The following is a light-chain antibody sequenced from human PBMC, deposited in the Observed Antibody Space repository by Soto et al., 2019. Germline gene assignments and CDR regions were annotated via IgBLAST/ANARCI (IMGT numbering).Light chain of an antibody. V-gene: IGKV3-11*01. J-gene: IGKJ4*01. CDR2: DAS. Sequence: EIVLTQSPATLSLSPGERATLSCRASQSVTTYLVWYQQKPGQAPRLLIYDASKRAIGIPDRFSGSGSGTDFTLTISSLEPEDFAVYYCQQRSSWPRVFGGGTKV. CDR3: QQRSSWPRV. CDR1: QSVTTY.